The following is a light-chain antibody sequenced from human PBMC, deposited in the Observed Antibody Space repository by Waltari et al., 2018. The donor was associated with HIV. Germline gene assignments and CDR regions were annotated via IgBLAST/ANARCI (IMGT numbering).Light chain of an antibody. CDR2: DAS. CDR3: QQYENLPLT. V-gene: IGKV1-33*01. CDR1: QDISNY. J-gene: IGKJ4*01. Sequence: DIQMTQSPSSLSPSVGDRVTITCQASQDISNYLNWHQQKPGKAPKLLIYDASNLETGVPSRFSGSGSGTDFTFTISSLQPEDVATYYCQQYENLPLTFGGGTKVEIK.